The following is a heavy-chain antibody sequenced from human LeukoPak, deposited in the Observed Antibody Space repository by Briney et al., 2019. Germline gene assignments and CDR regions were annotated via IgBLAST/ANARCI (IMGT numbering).Heavy chain of an antibody. CDR2: INPNSGGT. D-gene: IGHD3-10*01. J-gene: IGHJ5*02. Sequence: GASVKVSCKASGYTFTGYYMHWVRQAPGQGLEWMGWINPNSGGTNYAQKFQGRVTMTRDTSISTAYMELSRLRSDDTAVYYCARALALLWFGESMMGNWFDPWGQGTLVTVSS. CDR3: ARALALLWFGESMMGNWFDP. V-gene: IGHV1-2*02. CDR1: GYTFTGYY.